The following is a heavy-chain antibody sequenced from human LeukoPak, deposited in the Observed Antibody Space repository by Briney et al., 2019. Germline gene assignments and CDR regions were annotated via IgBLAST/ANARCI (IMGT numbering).Heavy chain of an antibody. D-gene: IGHD6-13*01. V-gene: IGHV3-74*01. Sequence: GGSLRLSCAASGFTFSSYWMHWVRQAPGQGLVWVSRINSDGRSTSYADSVKGRFTISRDNAKNTLYLQMNSLRAEDTAVYYCARDSGYSSSWYPTDFDYWGQGTLVTVSS. CDR2: INSDGRST. CDR1: GFTFSSYW. J-gene: IGHJ4*02. CDR3: ARDSGYSSSWYPTDFDY.